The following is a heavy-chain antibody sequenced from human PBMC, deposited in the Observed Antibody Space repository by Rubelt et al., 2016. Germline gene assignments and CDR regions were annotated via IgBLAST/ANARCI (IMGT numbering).Heavy chain of an antibody. CDR1: GYPIRSGYY. J-gene: IGHJ3*02. D-gene: IGHD3-16*01. CDR3: ARAPRGGSRNNVFDI. V-gene: IGHV4-38-2*02. Sequence: QVQLQESGPGLVKPSETLSLTCHVSGYPIRSGYYWGWIRQAPGKGLEWIGNVYHGGTSSYTPSLESRVTISVDIPKNQLSLKISSMTAADTATYFCARAPRGGSRNNVFDIWGQGTTVTVSS. CDR2: VYHGGTS.